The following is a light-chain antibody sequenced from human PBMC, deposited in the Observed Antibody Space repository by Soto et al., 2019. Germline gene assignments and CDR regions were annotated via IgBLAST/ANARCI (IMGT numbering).Light chain of an antibody. V-gene: IGKV1-17*01. CDR1: QGISNY. J-gene: IGKJ1*01. Sequence: DIQMTQSPSSLSASVGDRVTITCRASQGISNYFGWYQQKPGKAPKRLIYEISTLQSGVPSRFSGSGSGTEFTLTIHSLQPEDFATYYCLQHFGYHRTFGQGIKVDIK. CDR3: LQHFGYHRT. CDR2: EIS.